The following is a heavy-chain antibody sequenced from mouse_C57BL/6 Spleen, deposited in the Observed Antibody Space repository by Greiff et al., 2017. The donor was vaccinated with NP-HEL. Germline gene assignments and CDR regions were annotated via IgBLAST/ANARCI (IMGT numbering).Heavy chain of an antibody. Sequence: EVQLQQSGPELVKPGASVKISCKASGYSFTGYYMNWVKQSPEKSLEWIGEINPSTGGTTYNQKFKAKATLTVDKSSSTAYMQLKSLTSEDSAVYYCARWGYDYDGYFDVWGTGTTVTVSS. CDR3: ARWGYDYDGYFDV. J-gene: IGHJ1*03. CDR2: INPSTGGT. V-gene: IGHV1-42*01. D-gene: IGHD2-4*01. CDR1: GYSFTGYY.